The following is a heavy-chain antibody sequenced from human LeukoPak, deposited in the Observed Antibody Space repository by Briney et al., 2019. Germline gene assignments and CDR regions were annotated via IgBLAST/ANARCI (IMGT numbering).Heavy chain of an antibody. CDR3: ARANFLYCSSSTCLFDY. D-gene: IGHD2-2*01. Sequence: ASVRVSCKASGYTFTDYYMHWMRQAPGQGFEWMGWINPNDGDTNYAQKFQGRVTMTRDTSISTAHVEVSRLRSDDTAVYYCARANFLYCSSSTCLFDYWGQGTLVTVSS. CDR1: GYTFTDYY. CDR2: INPNDGDT. J-gene: IGHJ4*02. V-gene: IGHV1-2*02.